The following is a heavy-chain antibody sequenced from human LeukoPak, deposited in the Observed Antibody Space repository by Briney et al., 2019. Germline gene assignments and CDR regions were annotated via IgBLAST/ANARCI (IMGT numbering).Heavy chain of an antibody. V-gene: IGHV4-4*07. CDR3: ARDGKVTPSYYYYYMDV. Sequence: PSETLSLTCTVSGGSISSYYWSWIRQPAGKGLEWIGRIYTSGSTNYNPSLKSRVTMSVHTSKNQFSLKLSSVTAADTAVYYCARDGKVTPSYYYYYMDVWGKGTTVTVSS. CDR1: GGSISSYY. J-gene: IGHJ6*03. D-gene: IGHD4-23*01. CDR2: IYTSGST.